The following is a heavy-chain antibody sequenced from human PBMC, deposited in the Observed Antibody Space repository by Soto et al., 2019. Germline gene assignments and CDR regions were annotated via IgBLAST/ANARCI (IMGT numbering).Heavy chain of an antibody. J-gene: IGHJ6*03. V-gene: IGHV3-7*01. D-gene: IGHD3-3*02. CDR3: ARSSFGPYSHYYYMDV. CDR1: GFTFSGYW. CDR2: IKLDGSEN. Sequence: EVQLVESGGGLVQPGGSLRLSGAASGFTFSGYWMSWVRQAPGKGLEWVATIKLDGSENYYVDSVRGRLTISRDDAKSSLYMQMNSLRAEDTAVYYCARSSFGPYSHYYYMDVWGKGTTVTVSS.